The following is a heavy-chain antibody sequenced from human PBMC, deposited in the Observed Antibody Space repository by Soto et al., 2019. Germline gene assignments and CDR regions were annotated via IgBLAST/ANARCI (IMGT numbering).Heavy chain of an antibody. D-gene: IGHD4-4*01. CDR3: ASVLMTTPDY. J-gene: IGHJ4*02. CDR1: GFTFSDYY. V-gene: IGHV3-11*06. CDR2: ISSSSSYT. Sequence: QVQLVESGGGLVKPGGSLRLSCAASGFTFSDYYMSWIRQAPGKGLEWVSYISSSSSYTNYADSVKGRFTISRDNAKNSMYLQMNSLRAEDTAVYYCASVLMTTPDYWGQGTLVTVSS.